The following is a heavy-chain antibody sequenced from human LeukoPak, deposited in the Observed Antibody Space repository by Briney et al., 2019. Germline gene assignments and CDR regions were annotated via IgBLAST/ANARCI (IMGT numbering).Heavy chain of an antibody. CDR2: IYYSGST. CDR1: GGSISSSSYY. D-gene: IGHD3-3*01. V-gene: IGHV4-39*07. CDR3: ARDPSFLEWSTTPYT. Sequence: SETLSLTCTVSGGSISSSSYYWGWIRQPPGKGLEWIGSIYYSGSTYYNPSLKSRVTISVDTSKNQFSLKLSSVTAADTAVYYCARDPSFLEWSTTPYTWGLGTLVTVSS. J-gene: IGHJ5*02.